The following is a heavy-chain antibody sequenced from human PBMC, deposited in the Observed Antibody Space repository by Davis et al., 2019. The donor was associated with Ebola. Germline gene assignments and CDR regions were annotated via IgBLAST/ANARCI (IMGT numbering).Heavy chain of an antibody. D-gene: IGHD6-6*01. J-gene: IGHJ4*02. CDR2: INAGNGNT. Sequence: AASVKVSCKASVYTFTSSAMHWVRQAPGQRLEWMGWINAGNGNTKYSQKFQGRVTITRDTSTSTAYMELSSLRSEDTAVYYCARDLGQLGDYWGQGTLVTVSS. V-gene: IGHV1-3*01. CDR1: VYTFTSSA. CDR3: ARDLGQLGDY.